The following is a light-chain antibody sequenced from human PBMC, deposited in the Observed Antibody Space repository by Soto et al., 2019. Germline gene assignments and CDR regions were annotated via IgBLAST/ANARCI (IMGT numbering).Light chain of an antibody. CDR1: EDINSR. CDR3: QQSYSTPHT. Sequence: DIQMTQSPSSVSASVGDRVTISCRASEDINSRLAWYQQKPGNAPKLLIYAAFILQSGVPSRFSGYGSGTDFTLTISSLQPEDFATYYCQQSYSTPHTFGGGTKVDIK. CDR2: AAF. J-gene: IGKJ4*01. V-gene: IGKV1-12*01.